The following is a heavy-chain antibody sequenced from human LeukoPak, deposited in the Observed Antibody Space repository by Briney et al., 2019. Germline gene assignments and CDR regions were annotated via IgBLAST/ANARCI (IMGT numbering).Heavy chain of an antibody. CDR2: IKQDGSEK. Sequence: GGSLRLSCAASGFTFSSYWMSWVRQAPGKGLEWVANIKQDGSEKYYVDSVKGRFTISRDNAKNSLYLQMNSLRAEDTAVYYCARVLDDFWSGHYTDWGQGTLVTVSS. D-gene: IGHD3-3*01. CDR3: ARVLDDFWSGHYTD. CDR1: GFTFSSYW. J-gene: IGHJ4*02. V-gene: IGHV3-7*01.